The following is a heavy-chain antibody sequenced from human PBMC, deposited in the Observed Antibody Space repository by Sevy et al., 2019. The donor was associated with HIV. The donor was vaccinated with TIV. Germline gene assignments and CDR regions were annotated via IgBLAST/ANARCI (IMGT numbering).Heavy chain of an antibody. Sequence: GGSLRLSCAASGFTFSSSGMHWVRQAPGKGLEWVAVKWYDGSNKYYADSVKGRFIISRDNSKNTLYLQMNSLRAEDTAVYYCARDGSGSYSYFDYWGQGTLVTVSS. D-gene: IGHD1-26*01. CDR2: KWYDGSNK. CDR1: GFTFSSSG. J-gene: IGHJ4*02. CDR3: ARDGSGSYSYFDY. V-gene: IGHV3-33*01.